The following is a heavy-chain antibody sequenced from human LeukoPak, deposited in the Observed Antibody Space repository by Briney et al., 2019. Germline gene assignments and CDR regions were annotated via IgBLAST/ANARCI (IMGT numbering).Heavy chain of an antibody. Sequence: GGSLRLSCAASGFTFDDYAMHWVRQGPGKGLEWVSLISWDGGSTHYADSVRGRFTISRDNSNNSLYLQMNSLRDEDTALYYCAKSTNSGFTSHYYYDMDVWGQGTTVTVSS. CDR2: ISWDGGST. D-gene: IGHD2-2*01. CDR3: AKSTNSGFTSHYYYDMDV. J-gene: IGHJ6*02. CDR1: GFTFDDYA. V-gene: IGHV3-43D*03.